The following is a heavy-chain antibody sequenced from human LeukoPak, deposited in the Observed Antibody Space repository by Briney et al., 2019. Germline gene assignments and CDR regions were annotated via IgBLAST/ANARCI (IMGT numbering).Heavy chain of an antibody. D-gene: IGHD3-22*01. CDR2: IIPTFGTA. J-gene: IGHJ3*02. Sequence: SVKVSCEASGGTFSNYPISWVRQAPGQGLDWMGGIIPTFGTANYAQKFQGGVTITADESTTKAYMEPRSQRSEDTAVYYSATVFRSSGYYSWAFHIWGQRTMVTVP. CDR3: ATVFRSSGYYSWAFHI. CDR1: GGTFSNYP. V-gene: IGHV1-69*13.